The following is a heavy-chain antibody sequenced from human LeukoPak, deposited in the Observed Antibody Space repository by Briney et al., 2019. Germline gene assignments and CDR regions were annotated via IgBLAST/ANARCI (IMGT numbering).Heavy chain of an antibody. Sequence: PSETLSLTCSVSGGSISSYYWSWIRQPAGKGLEWIGRIYTSGDTNSNPSLKSRVTMSVDTSRYQFSLKLRSVTAADTAVYYCARDADFYHSSGYYAFDYWGQGTLVTVSS. CDR1: GGSISSYY. D-gene: IGHD3-22*01. J-gene: IGHJ4*02. V-gene: IGHV4-4*07. CDR2: IYTSGDT. CDR3: ARDADFYHSSGYYAFDY.